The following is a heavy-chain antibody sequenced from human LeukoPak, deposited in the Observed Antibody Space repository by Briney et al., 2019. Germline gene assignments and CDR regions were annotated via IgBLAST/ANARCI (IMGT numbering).Heavy chain of an antibody. CDR1: GFTFSSYS. CDR2: ISSSSSYI. Sequence: PGGSLRLSCAASGFTFSSYSMNWVRQAPGKGLEWVSSISSSSSYIYYADSVKGRFTISRDNAKNPLYLQMNSLRAEDTAVYYCARDRGVVVPAIMEDYWGQGTLVTVSS. J-gene: IGHJ4*02. V-gene: IGHV3-21*01. CDR3: ARDRGVVVPAIMEDY. D-gene: IGHD2-2*01.